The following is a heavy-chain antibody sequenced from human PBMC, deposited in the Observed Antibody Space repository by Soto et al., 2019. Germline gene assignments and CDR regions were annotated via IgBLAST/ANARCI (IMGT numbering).Heavy chain of an antibody. CDR1: GFIFGDYA. V-gene: IGHV3-23*01. Sequence: EVQSLESGGGVVQPGGSLRLSCAASGFIFGDYAMTWVRQAPGRGLVWVSAITSTGSSTYFADSVKGRITISRDNSKNTLSLQMDSLRAEDTAICYCAKGVEGYVVSSFHYWGQGALVTVSS. CDR3: AKGVEGYVVSSFHY. J-gene: IGHJ4*02. D-gene: IGHD5-12*01. CDR2: ITSTGSST.